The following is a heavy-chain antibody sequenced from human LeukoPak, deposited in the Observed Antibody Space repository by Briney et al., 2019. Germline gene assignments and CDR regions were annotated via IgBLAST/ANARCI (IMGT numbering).Heavy chain of an antibody. CDR3: ARDRNYYGSGSYPHVFDY. CDR1: GYTFTSYG. J-gene: IGHJ4*02. V-gene: IGHV1-2*02. D-gene: IGHD3-10*01. CDR2: INSNSGGT. Sequence: GASVKVSCKASGYTFTSYGISWVRQAPGQGLEWMGWINSNSGGTNYAQKFQGRVTMTRDTSISTAYMELTRLRSDDTAVYYCARDRNYYGSGSYPHVFDYWGQGTLVTVSS.